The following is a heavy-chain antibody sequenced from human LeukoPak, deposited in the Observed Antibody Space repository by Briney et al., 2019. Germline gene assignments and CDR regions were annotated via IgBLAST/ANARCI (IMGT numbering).Heavy chain of an antibody. Sequence: GGSLRLSCAASGFTFDDYGMSWVRQAPGKGLEWVSGINWNGGSTGYADSVKGRFTISRDHAKNSLYLQMNSLRAEDTALYYCARYYYDSSGYYRYYYYGMDVWGQGTTVTVSS. V-gene: IGHV3-20*04. CDR2: INWNGGST. J-gene: IGHJ6*02. CDR1: GFTFDDYG. CDR3: ARYYYDSSGYYRYYYYGMDV. D-gene: IGHD3-22*01.